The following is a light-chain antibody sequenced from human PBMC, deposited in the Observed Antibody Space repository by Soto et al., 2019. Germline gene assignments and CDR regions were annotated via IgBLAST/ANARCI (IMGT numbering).Light chain of an antibody. CDR3: QQRTNWPST. V-gene: IGKV3-11*01. J-gene: IGKJ2*01. CDR2: DAS. CDR1: QSVSSS. Sequence: EIVLTQSPATLSLPPGERATLSCRASQSVSSSLAWYQHKAGQAPRLLIYDASKRATGIPSRFSGSGSGTDFTLTISSLEPEDFAVYYCQQRTNWPSTFGQGTKLELK.